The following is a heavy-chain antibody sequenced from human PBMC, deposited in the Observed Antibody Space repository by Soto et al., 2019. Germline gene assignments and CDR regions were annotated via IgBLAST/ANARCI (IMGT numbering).Heavy chain of an antibody. D-gene: IGHD7-27*01. CDR3: ARSNWYSEY. CDR2: IYYNGNN. CDR1: GGSISNHY. Sequence: QVQLQESGPGLVKPSETLSLTCTVSGGSISNHYWSWIRQPPGKGLEWIGYIYYNGNNNYNPSLKSRVTMSVDTSKNQFSLKLSSVTAADTDVYYCARSNWYSEYWGQGTLVTVSS. V-gene: IGHV4-59*11. J-gene: IGHJ4*02.